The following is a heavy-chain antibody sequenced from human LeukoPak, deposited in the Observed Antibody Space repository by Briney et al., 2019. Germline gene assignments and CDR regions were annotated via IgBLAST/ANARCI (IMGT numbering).Heavy chain of an antibody. CDR2: IYYSGST. D-gene: IGHD3-10*01. CDR1: GGSISSGDYY. CDR3: ARSLSITMVRGVTNNWFDP. J-gene: IGHJ5*02. V-gene: IGHV4-61*08. Sequence: SETLSLTCTVSGGSISSGDYYWSWIRQPPGKGLEWIGYIYYSGSTNYNPSLKSRVTISVDTSKNQFSLKLSSVTAADTAVYYCARSLSITMVRGVTNNWFDPWGQGTLVTVSS.